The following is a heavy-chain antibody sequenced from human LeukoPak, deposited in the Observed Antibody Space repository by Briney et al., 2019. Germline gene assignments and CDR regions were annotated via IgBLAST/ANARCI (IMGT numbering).Heavy chain of an antibody. D-gene: IGHD6-13*01. CDR3: ARQGWTGYSSGWYDNWFDP. CDR2: ISAYNGNT. J-gene: IGHJ5*02. CDR1: GYTFTSYG. Sequence: ASVKVSCKASGYTFTSYGISWVRQAPGQGLEWMGWISAYNGNTNYAQKLQGRVTMTTDTSTSTACMELRSLRSDDTAVYYCARQGWTGYSSGWYDNWFDPWGQGTLVTVSS. V-gene: IGHV1-18*01.